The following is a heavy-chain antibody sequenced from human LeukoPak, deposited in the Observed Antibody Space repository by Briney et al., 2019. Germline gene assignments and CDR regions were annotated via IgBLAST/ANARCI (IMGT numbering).Heavy chain of an antibody. J-gene: IGHJ5*02. CDR3: AKEALIVGATLAWFDP. Sequence: PGGSLRLSCAASGFTFSSYGMHWVRQAPGKGLEWVAVIWYDGSNKYYADSVKGRFTISRDNSKNTLYLQMNSLRAEDTAVYYCAKEALIVGATLAWFDPWGQGTLVTVSS. CDR2: IWYDGSNK. CDR1: GFTFSSYG. V-gene: IGHV3-33*06. D-gene: IGHD1-26*01.